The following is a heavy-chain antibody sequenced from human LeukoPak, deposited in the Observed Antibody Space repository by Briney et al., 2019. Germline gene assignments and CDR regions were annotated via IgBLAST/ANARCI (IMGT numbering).Heavy chain of an antibody. J-gene: IGHJ4*02. Sequence: PGGSLRLSCEASGFTFSNYAMAWVRQAPGAGLEGVSRVSTRGDSTYYADSVKGRFTISRDNAKNSLYLQMNIPRAEDTAVYYCARSRGTGPGAFFDYWGQGSLVTVSS. CDR3: ARSRGTGPGAFFDY. CDR1: GFTFSNYA. V-gene: IGHV3-23*01. D-gene: IGHD3/OR15-3a*01. CDR2: VSTRGDST.